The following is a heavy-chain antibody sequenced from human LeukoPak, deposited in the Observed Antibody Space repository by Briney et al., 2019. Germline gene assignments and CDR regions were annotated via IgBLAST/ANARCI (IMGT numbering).Heavy chain of an antibody. CDR3: ARDVGRDTITTEIAY. CDR2: ISSDGKNK. D-gene: IGHD4-11*01. Sequence: GGSLRLSCAASGFTFSSYSMSWVRQAPGKGLEWVAVISSDGKNKNHADSVKGRFTISRDKSTLYLEMNNLRAEDTALYYCARDVGRDTITTEIAYWGQGTLVTVSS. J-gene: IGHJ4*02. V-gene: IGHV3-30*04. CDR1: GFTFSSYS.